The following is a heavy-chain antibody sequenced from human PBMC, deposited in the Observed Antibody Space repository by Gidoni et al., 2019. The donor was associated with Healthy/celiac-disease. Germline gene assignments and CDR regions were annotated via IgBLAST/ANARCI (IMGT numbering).Heavy chain of an antibody. J-gene: IGHJ4*02. CDR2: IIGSGGST. Sequence: EVQLLESGGGLVQPGGSLRLSCAASGFTFSSYAMSWVRQAPGKGLECVSAIIGSGGSTYYADSVKGRFTISRDNSKNTLYLQMNSLRAEDTAVYYCAKGDEWELLGIDYWGQGTLVTVSS. CDR3: AKGDEWELLGIDY. V-gene: IGHV3-23*01. CDR1: GFTFSSYA. D-gene: IGHD1-26*01.